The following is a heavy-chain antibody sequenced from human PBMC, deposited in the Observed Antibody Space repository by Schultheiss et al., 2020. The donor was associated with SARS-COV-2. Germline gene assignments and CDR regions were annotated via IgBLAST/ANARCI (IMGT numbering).Heavy chain of an antibody. J-gene: IGHJ4*02. V-gene: IGHV4-34*01. CDR1: GGSFSGYY. Sequence: SETLSLTCAVYGGSFSGYYWSWIRQPPGKGLEWIGEINHSGSTNYNPSLKSRVTISVDKSKNQFSLKLSSVTAADTAVYYCARDGYYYDSSGLGYWGQGTLVTVSS. CDR2: INHSGST. CDR3: ARDGYYYDSSGLGY. D-gene: IGHD3-22*01.